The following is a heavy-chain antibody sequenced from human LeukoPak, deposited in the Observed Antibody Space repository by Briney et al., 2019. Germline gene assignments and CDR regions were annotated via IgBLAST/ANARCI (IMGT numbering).Heavy chain of an antibody. CDR3: ARESSWDEFDY. D-gene: IGHD6-13*01. CDR2: ISSSGSTI. J-gene: IGHJ4*02. CDR1: GFTFSNYE. V-gene: IGHV3-48*03. Sequence: PGGSLRLSCAASGFTFSNYEMNWVRQAPGKGLEWVSYISSSGSTIYYADSVKGRFTISRDNAKYSLYLQMNSLRAEDTAAYYCARESSWDEFDYWGQGTLVTVSS.